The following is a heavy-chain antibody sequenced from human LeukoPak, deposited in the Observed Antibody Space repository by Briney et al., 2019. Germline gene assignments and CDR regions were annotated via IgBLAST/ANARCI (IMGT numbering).Heavy chain of an antibody. CDR2: ISVSSSA. CDR1: GFTFSNSW. V-gene: IGHV3-23*01. D-gene: IGHD3-10*01. Sequence: GGSLRLSCAASGFTFSNSWMNWVRQAPGRGLEWVSGISVSSSAYYADPVKGRFTISRDNSKNTLYLQMNSLRAEDTAVYYCAKDRGGGFDYWGQGTLVTVSS. CDR3: AKDRGGGFDY. J-gene: IGHJ4*02.